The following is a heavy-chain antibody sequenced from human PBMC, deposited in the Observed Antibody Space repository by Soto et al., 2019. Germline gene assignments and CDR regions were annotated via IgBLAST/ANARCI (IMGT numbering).Heavy chain of an antibody. D-gene: IGHD3-3*02. Sequence: PSVTLSLTCAVHSGSFCGHYWNWIRQPPGKGLEWIGEINHSGSTNYNPSLKSRVTISVDTSKNQFSLKLSSVTAADTAVYYCASPKIAFYNWFDPWGQGTLVT. J-gene: IGHJ5*02. V-gene: IGHV4-34*01. CDR3: ASPKIAFYNWFDP. CDR1: SGSFCGHY. CDR2: INHSGST.